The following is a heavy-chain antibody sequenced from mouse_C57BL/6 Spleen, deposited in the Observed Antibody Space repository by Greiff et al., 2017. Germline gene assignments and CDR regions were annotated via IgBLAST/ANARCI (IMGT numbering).Heavy chain of an antibody. CDR1: GYTFTSYW. J-gene: IGHJ1*03. Sequence: QVQLQQPGAELVKPGASVKLSCKASGYTFTSYWMHWVKQRPGQGLEWIGMIHPNSGSTNYNEKFKSKATLTVDKSSSTAYMQLSSLTSEDSAVYYCARSYYGCSWYVEVWGTGTTVTVSS. CDR3: ARSYYGCSWYVEV. V-gene: IGHV1-64*01. D-gene: IGHD1-1*01. CDR2: IHPNSGST.